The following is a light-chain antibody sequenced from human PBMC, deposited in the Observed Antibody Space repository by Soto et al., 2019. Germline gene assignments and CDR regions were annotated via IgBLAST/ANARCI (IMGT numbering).Light chain of an antibody. J-gene: IGLJ1*01. Sequence: QSVLTQPASVSGSPGQSITISCTGTSSDVGGYNYVSWYQQHPGKAPKLMIYDVSNWPSGVSNRFSGSKSGNTASLTISVLQAEDEADYYCSSYTNSSPFVFGTGTKVTVL. CDR3: SSYTNSSPFV. V-gene: IGLV2-14*01. CDR2: DVS. CDR1: SSDVGGYNY.